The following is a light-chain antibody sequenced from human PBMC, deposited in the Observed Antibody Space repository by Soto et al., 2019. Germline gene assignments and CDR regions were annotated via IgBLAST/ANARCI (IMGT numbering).Light chain of an antibody. CDR3: QQFGSSPWT. CDR1: QSVSSGV. CDR2: GAS. V-gene: IGKV3-20*01. J-gene: IGKJ1*01. Sequence: EIVLMQSPGQLSLSPGERATLSCRAGQSVSSGVLAWYQQKPGQAPGLLIYGASSKATGIPDRFCGSGSGTDCTLTISRLEPEDFAVCYCQQFGSSPWTVGQGTKV.